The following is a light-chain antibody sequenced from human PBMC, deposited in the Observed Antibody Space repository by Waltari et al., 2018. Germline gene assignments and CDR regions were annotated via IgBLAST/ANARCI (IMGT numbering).Light chain of an antibody. Sequence: EIVSTQSPATLSLSPGERATLSCRASQRFRTYLAWYQQKPGQAPRLLIYDAATRATAIPARFSGSGSGTDFTLTISSLEPEDFAVYYCQLRSKWLRTFGQGTKVEV. CDR1: QRFRTY. CDR2: DAA. J-gene: IGKJ1*01. V-gene: IGKV3-11*01. CDR3: QLRSKWLRT.